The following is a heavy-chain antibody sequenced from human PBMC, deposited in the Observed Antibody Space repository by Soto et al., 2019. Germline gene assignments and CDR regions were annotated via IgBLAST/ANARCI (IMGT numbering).Heavy chain of an antibody. J-gene: IGHJ6*02. CDR2: INSNGRSI. D-gene: IGHD6-13*01. V-gene: IGHV3-74*01. Sequence: EVQLVESGGGLVQPGGSLRLSCAASGFTLTNYWRHWVRQAPGKGLVWVSRINSNGRSITYADSVKGRFTISRDNATNTLYLQMNSLRAEDTAVYYCARGGAARAYYYYGMDVWGQGTTVTVSS. CDR3: ARGGAARAYYYYGMDV. CDR1: GFTLTNYW.